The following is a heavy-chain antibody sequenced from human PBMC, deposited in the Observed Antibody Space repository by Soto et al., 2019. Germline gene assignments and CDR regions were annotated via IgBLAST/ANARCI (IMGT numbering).Heavy chain of an antibody. V-gene: IGHV3-30*18. CDR3: AKGGERDPIRFDP. Sequence: GGSLRLSCAASGFTFSSYGMHWVRQAPGKGLEWGAVISYDGSNKYYADSVKGRFTISRDNSKNTLYLQMNSLRAEDTAVYYCAKGGERDPIRFDPWGQGTLVTVSS. CDR1: GFTFSSYG. CDR2: ISYDGSNK. J-gene: IGHJ5*02. D-gene: IGHD2-21*01.